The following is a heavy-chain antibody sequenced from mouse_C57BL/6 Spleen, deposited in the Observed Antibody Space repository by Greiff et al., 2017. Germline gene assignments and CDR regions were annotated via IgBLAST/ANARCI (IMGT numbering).Heavy chain of an antibody. D-gene: IGHD1-1*01. Sequence: EVQLQQSVAELVRPGASVKLSCTASGFNIKNTYMHWVKQRPEQGLEWIGRIEPANGNTKYAPKFQGKATITADASSNTAYLQLSSLTSEDTAIYYCAREEFITTVVGYFDYWGQGTTLTVSS. V-gene: IGHV14-3*01. CDR2: IEPANGNT. CDR1: GFNIKNTY. J-gene: IGHJ2*01. CDR3: AREEFITTVVGYFDY.